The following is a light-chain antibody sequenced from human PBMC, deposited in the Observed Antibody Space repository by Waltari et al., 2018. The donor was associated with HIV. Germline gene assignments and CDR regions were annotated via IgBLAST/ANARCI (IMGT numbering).Light chain of an antibody. CDR1: RTVLYNRNY. CDR2: WAS. J-gene: IGKJ4*01. CDR3: QQYYTLRST. V-gene: IGKV4-1*01. Sequence: DIVMTQSPDSLAVSLGARVTVTCTSSRTVLYNRNYLAWYQQKPGQPPKVLIYWASTRAIGVPDRFSGSGSGTDFSLTISRVQADDVAIYYCQQYYTLRSTFGGGTKIEI.